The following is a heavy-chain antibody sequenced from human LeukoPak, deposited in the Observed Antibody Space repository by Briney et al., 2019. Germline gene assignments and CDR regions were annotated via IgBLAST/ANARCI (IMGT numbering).Heavy chain of an antibody. CDR2: ISYAGSTK. J-gene: IGHJ4*02. Sequence: GGSLRLSCAASGFTFSSYGMHCVRQAPGKGLEWEAVISYAGSTKYYADSVKGRLVIFSINVKNTLYLHMNSLRAQATAVCSLARVQPGLWGQGTLVTVS. CDR3: ARVQPGL. D-gene: IGHD6-13*01. CDR1: GFTFSSYG. V-gene: IGHV3-30*03.